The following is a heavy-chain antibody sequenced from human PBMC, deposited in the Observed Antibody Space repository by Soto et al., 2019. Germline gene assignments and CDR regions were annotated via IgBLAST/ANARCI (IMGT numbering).Heavy chain of an antibody. D-gene: IGHD6-19*01. Sequence: GGSLRLSCAASGFTFRNYAMNWVRQAPGKGLEWVAVTSYDGSNKYYADSVKGRFTISRDNSKNTLYLQMNSLRAEDTAVYYCARDPTPYSSGINWFDPRGQVTLVTVSS. J-gene: IGHJ5*02. CDR1: GFTFRNYA. CDR3: ARDPTPYSSGINWFDP. V-gene: IGHV3-30-3*01. CDR2: TSYDGSNK.